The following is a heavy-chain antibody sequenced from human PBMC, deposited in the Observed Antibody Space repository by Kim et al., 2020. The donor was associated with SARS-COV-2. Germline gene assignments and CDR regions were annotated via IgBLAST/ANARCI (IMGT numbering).Heavy chain of an antibody. CDR2: INPNSGGT. Sequence: ASVKVSCKASGYTFTGYYMHWVRQAPGQGLEWMGRINPNSGGTNYAQKFQGRVTMTRDTSISTAYMELSRLRSDDTAVYYCAREILFGVVMALDYYYGMDVWGQGTTVTVSS. J-gene: IGHJ6*02. CDR3: AREILFGVVMALDYYYGMDV. D-gene: IGHD3-3*01. V-gene: IGHV1-2*06. CDR1: GYTFTGYY.